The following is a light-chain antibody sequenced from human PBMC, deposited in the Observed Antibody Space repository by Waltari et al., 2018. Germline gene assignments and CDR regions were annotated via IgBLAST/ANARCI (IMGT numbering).Light chain of an antibody. Sequence: DMQMTQSPSSLSASIGDRVTITCRTSQDISTFLNWYQQKPGRAPNLLIFAASSLQSGVPARFSGSGSGTDFTLTISSLQPEDFATYYCQQSYNAPYTFAQGTKLEIK. J-gene: IGKJ2*01. V-gene: IGKV1-39*01. CDR1: QDISTF. CDR2: AAS. CDR3: QQSYNAPYT.